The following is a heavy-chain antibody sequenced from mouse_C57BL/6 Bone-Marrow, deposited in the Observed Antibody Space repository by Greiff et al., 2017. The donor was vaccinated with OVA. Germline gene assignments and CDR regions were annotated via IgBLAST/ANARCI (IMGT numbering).Heavy chain of an antibody. V-gene: IGHV1-49*01. Sequence: LQQSGAELVRPGSSVKLSCKASYFAFMACAMHWVKQSPGHSLEWIGSFTMYSDATEYSENFKGKATLTVDTSCSTAYMELSSLTSEDSAVYYCARSRCDGRACFADWGQGTPLTVSS. CDR1: YFAFMACA. D-gene: IGHD3-1*01. J-gene: IGHJ2*01. CDR3: ARSRCDGRACFAD. CDR2: FTMYSDAT.